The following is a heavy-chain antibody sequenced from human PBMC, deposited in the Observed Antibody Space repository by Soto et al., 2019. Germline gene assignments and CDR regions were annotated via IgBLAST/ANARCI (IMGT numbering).Heavy chain of an antibody. D-gene: IGHD3-16*01. V-gene: IGHV3-9*01. CDR1: GFTFDDYA. CDR2: ISWNSGNI. CDR3: AKARGAYWGVDDY. Sequence: DVQLVESGGGLVQPGRSLRLSCAASGFTFDDYAMHWVRQAPGKGLEWVSGISWNSGNIDYADSVKGRFTISRDNAKNSLYLQMTSLRTEDTALYYCAKARGAYWGVDDYWGQGTLVTVSS. J-gene: IGHJ4*02.